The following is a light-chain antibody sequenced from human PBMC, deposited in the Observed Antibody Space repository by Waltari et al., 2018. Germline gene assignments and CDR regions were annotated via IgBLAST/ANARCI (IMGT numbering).Light chain of an antibody. CDR1: QSISSN. CDR2: AAS. V-gene: IGKV3-15*01. Sequence: EIVMTKSPATLSVSPGERATLFCRASQSISSNLAWYQQKPGQAPRLLIYAASTRATGIPVRFSGSGSGTEFTLTIGSLQSEDFAVYYCQQFNNWPLTFGGGTKVEIK. J-gene: IGKJ4*01. CDR3: QQFNNWPLT.